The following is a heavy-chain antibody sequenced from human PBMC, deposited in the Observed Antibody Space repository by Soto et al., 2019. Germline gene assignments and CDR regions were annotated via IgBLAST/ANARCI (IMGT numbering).Heavy chain of an antibody. V-gene: IGHV1-69*13. CDR2: IIPIFGTA. J-gene: IGHJ6*02. D-gene: IGHD3-3*01. CDR1: GGTFSSYA. CDR3: ARGMTYYDFWSGSTTSHYYYYYGMDV. Sequence: GASVKVSCKASGGTFSSYAISWVRQAPGQGLEWMGGIIPIFGTANYAQKFQGRVTITADESTSTAYMELSSLRSEDTAVYYCARGMTYYDFWSGSTTSHYYYYYGMDVWGQGTTVTVS.